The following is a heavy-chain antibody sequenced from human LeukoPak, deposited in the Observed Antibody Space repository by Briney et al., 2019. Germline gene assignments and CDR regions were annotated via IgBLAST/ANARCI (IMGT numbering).Heavy chain of an antibody. CDR3: ARPITMVWGVIPGGFDY. J-gene: IGHJ4*02. CDR2: ISAYNGDT. D-gene: IGHD3-10*01. Sequence: ASVTVSCKASGYTFTTYGIIWVRQAPGQGLEWMGWISAYNGDTNYAQKLQGRVTMTTDTSTSTAYMELRSLKSDDTAVYYCARPITMVWGVIPGGFDYWGQGTLVTVSS. V-gene: IGHV1-18*01. CDR1: GYTFTTYG.